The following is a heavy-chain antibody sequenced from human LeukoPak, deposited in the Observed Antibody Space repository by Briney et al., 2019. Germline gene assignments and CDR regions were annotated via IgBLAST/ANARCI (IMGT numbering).Heavy chain of an antibody. CDR2: FGGAGRGST. Sequence: PGGSLRLSCAASGFTFSSFAMTWVRQAPRKGLEWVSSFGGAGRGSTYHADSVKGRFTISRDDSKNTLYLQMNSLRVEDTAVYHCAKARGATVKDPVDYWGQGTLVTVSS. CDR1: GFTFSSFA. V-gene: IGHV3-23*01. CDR3: AKARGATVKDPVDY. J-gene: IGHJ4*02. D-gene: IGHD1-26*01.